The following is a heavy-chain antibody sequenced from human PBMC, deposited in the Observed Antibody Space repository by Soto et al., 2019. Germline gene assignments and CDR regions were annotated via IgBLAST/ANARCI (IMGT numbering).Heavy chain of an antibody. V-gene: IGHV4-59*01. CDR1: GGSISSYY. CDR2: IYYSGST. Sequence: SETLALPCTDSGGSISSYYWTWIREPPGKELEWIGYIYYSGSTNYNPSLKSRVTISVDTSKNQFSLKLSSVTAADTAVYYCARARASYDILPGYYFHWFDPWGQGTLVTVS. J-gene: IGHJ5*02. CDR3: ARARASYDILPGYYFHWFDP. D-gene: IGHD3-9*01.